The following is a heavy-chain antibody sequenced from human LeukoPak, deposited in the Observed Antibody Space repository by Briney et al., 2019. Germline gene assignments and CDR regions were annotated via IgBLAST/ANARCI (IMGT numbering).Heavy chain of an antibody. Sequence: GGSLRLSCEASGFILSHYAMSWAPQAPGKGLEWVSTFSNSCGSTFYADSVKGRFTISRDNSKNTLYLQMNSLRAEDTAIYYCAKCDILSDYHCPHLDCWGRGSLVTVSS. CDR2: FSNSCGST. CDR3: AKCDILSDYHCPHLDC. V-gene: IGHV3-23*01. D-gene: IGHD3-9*01. CDR1: GFILSHYA. J-gene: IGHJ4*02.